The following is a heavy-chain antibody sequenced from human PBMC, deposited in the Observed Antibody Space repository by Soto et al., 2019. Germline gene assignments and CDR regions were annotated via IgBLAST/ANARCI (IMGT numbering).Heavy chain of an antibody. Sequence: GGSLRLSCNASEFTFSTYSMNWVRQAPGRGLEWVSSISSTSRYIYYADSVRGRFTISRDNAKNSLYLQMNSLRAEDTAVYYCATPPRGPERKPENYWGQGTLVTVSS. CDR2: ISSTSRYI. CDR3: ATPPRGPERKPENY. J-gene: IGHJ4*02. V-gene: IGHV3-21*01. CDR1: EFTFSTYS.